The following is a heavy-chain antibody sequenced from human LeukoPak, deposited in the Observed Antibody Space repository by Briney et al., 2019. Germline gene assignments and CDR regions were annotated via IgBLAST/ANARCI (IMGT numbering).Heavy chain of an antibody. CDR2: FNPNSGCT. D-gene: IGHD6-19*01. Sequence: XXXXQAPXXGLXWMGWFNPNSGCTNYAQQFQGRVTMTRDTSISTAYMELSRLRSDDTAVYYCARESSSGDAFDIWGQGTMVTVSS. CDR3: ARESSSGDAFDI. V-gene: IGHV1-2*02. J-gene: IGHJ3*02.